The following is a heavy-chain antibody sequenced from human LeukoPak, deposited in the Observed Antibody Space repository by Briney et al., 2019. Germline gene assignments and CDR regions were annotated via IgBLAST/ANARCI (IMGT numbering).Heavy chain of an antibody. J-gene: IGHJ4*02. CDR3: ARDLSGSY. Sequence: GESLKISCKGSGYSFTSYWIGWVRQAPGQGLEWMGWISAYNGNTNYAQKLQGRVTMTTDTSTSTAYMELRSLRSDDTAVYYCARDLSGSYWGQGTLVTVSS. CDR2: ISAYNGNT. V-gene: IGHV1-18*04. D-gene: IGHD3-10*01. CDR1: GYSFTSYW.